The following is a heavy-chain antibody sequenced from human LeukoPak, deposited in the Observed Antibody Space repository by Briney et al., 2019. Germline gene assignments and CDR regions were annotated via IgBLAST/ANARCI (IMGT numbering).Heavy chain of an antibody. Sequence: GGSLRLSCAASGFTFSDYYMSWIRQAPGKGLEWVANIRQDGSEKFYVDSVKGRFTISRDNAKNSLYLQMNSLRAEDTAVYYCARSPDGFDYWGQGTLVTVSS. CDR2: IRQDGSEK. V-gene: IGHV3-7*01. J-gene: IGHJ4*02. CDR1: GFTFSDYY. CDR3: ARSPDGFDY.